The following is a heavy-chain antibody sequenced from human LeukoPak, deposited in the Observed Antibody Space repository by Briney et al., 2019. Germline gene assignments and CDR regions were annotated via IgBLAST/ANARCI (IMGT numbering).Heavy chain of an antibody. D-gene: IGHD3-22*01. V-gene: IGHV3-30*02. CDR2: IRYVGINK. CDR1: GFTFSTYG. J-gene: IGHJ3*02. CDR3: AKDLNYYDSSGYDAFDI. Sequence: GGSLRLSCAASGFTFSTYGMHWVRQAPGKGLEWVSFIRYVGINKYYADSVKGRFTISRDNSKNTLYLQMNSLRAEDTAVYYCAKDLNYYDSSGYDAFDIWGQGTMVTVSS.